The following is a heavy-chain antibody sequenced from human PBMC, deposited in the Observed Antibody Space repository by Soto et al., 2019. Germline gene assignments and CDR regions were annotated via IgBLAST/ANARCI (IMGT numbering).Heavy chain of an antibody. Sequence: ETLSLTCTISGGSISVYYWSWIRQRPGQALEWIGYIYDSGSPYYNPSLRSRVIISADTSKNQISLKLTSATAADTAVYYCARGVGSSPPQYWGRGTLVTVSS. CDR2: IYDSGSP. J-gene: IGHJ4*02. V-gene: IGHV4-59*01. D-gene: IGHD1-26*01. CDR3: ARGVGSSPPQY. CDR1: GGSISVYY.